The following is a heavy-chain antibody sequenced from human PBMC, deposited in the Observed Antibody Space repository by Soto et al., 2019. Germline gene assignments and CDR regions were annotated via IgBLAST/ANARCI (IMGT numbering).Heavy chain of an antibody. CDR2: ISAYNGNT. CDR3: AYSSTPFDY. J-gene: IGHJ4*02. CDR1: GYTFTNFG. V-gene: IGHV1-18*01. D-gene: IGHD6-13*01. Sequence: ASVKVSCKASGYTFTNFGISWVRQAPGQGLEWMGWISAYNGNTNYAQNFQGRVTMTTDTSTSTAYMELRSLRSDDTAVYYCAYSSTPFDYWGQGTLVTVSS.